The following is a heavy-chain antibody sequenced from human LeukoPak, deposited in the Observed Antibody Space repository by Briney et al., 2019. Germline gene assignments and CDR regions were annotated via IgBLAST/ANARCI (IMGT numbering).Heavy chain of an antibody. CDR3: AREAYYGSGSYDY. CDR2: ISAYNGNT. D-gene: IGHD3-10*01. CDR1: GYTFTSYG. J-gene: IGHJ4*02. V-gene: IGHV1-18*01. Sequence: ASVKVSCKASGYTFTSYGISWVRQAPGQGLEWMGWISAYNGNTNYAQKFQGRVTITADKSTSTAYMELSSLRSEDTAVYYCAREAYYGSGSYDYWGQGTLVTVSS.